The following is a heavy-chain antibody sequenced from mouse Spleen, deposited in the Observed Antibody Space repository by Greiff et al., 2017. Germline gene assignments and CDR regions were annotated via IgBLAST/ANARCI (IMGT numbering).Heavy chain of an antibody. D-gene: IGHD2-13*01. CDR1: GYSITSGYY. J-gene: IGHJ3*01. CDR2: ISYDGSN. V-gene: IGHV3-6*01. CDR3: ARGGDYVPFAY. Sequence: VQLQQSGPGLVKPSQSLSLTCSVTGYSITSGYYWNWIRQFPGNKLEWMGYISYDGSNNYNPSLKNRISITRDTSKNQFFLKLNSVTTEDTATYYCARGGDYVPFAYWGQGTLVTVSA.